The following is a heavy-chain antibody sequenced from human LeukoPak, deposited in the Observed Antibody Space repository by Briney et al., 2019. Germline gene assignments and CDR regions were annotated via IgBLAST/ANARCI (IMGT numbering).Heavy chain of an antibody. D-gene: IGHD2-21*02. J-gene: IGHJ3*02. Sequence: PGGSLRLSCAASGFTFSSFAMSWVRQAPGKGLEWVSVISGSGGSTYYADSVKGRFTISRDNSKNTLYLQMNSLRAEDTAVYYCAKDARDFDAFDIWGQGTMVTVPS. CDR3: AKDARDFDAFDI. CDR2: ISGSGGST. V-gene: IGHV3-23*01. CDR1: GFTFSSFA.